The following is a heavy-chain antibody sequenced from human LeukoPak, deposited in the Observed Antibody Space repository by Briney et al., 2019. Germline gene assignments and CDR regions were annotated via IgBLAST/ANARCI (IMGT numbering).Heavy chain of an antibody. Sequence: PSETLSLTCGVSGGPITTRDCWSWVRQPPGKGLEWIGEICLDGRIHYTPSLESRISISIDRSKDQFSLNLISVAAADTAIYFCASQGGLRNDFWGQGTLVTVSS. D-gene: IGHD1-26*01. CDR3: ASQGGLRNDF. CDR1: GGPITTRDC. V-gene: IGHV4-4*02. CDR2: ICLDGRI. J-gene: IGHJ4*02.